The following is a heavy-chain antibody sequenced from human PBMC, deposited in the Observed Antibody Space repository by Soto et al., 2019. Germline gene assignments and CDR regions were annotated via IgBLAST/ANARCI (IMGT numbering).Heavy chain of an antibody. D-gene: IGHD2-2*01. CDR3: ARVLGDIVVVPAAMSQDNWFDP. V-gene: IGHV4-31*03. CDR2: IHYSRRT. J-gene: IGHJ5*02. Sequence: QVQLQESGPGLVKPSQTLSLTCTVSGSSIRSGAYYWSWIRQHPGKGLEWIGYIHYSRRTFYNPSLKSRVTISVDTSENQFSLKLSSVTAADTAVYYCARVLGDIVVVPAAMSQDNWFDPWGQGTLVTVSS. CDR1: GSSIRSGAYY.